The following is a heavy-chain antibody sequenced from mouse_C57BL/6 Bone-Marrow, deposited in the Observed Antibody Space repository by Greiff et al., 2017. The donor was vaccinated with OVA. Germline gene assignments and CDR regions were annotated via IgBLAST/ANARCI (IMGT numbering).Heavy chain of an antibody. CDR3: ARAGSY. Sequence: QVQLQQSGAELVKPGASVKVSCKASGYTFTSYWMQWVKQRPGQGLEWIGEIDPSDSYTNYNQKFKGKATLTVDTSSSTAYMQLSSLTSEDSAVYYCARAGSYWGQGTTLTVSS. J-gene: IGHJ2*01. V-gene: IGHV1-50*01. CDR2: IDPSDSYT. CDR1: GYTFTSYW.